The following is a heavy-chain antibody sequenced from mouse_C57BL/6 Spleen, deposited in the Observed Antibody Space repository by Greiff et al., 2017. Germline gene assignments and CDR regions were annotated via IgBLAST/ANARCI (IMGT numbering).Heavy chain of an antibody. Sequence: EVQLQQSGPGLVKPSQSLSLTCSVTGYSITSGYYWNWIRQFPGNKLEWMGYISYDGSNNYNPSLKNRISITRDTSKNQFFLKLNSVTTEDTATYYCARELGEGAWFAYWGQGTLVTVSA. J-gene: IGHJ3*01. D-gene: IGHD4-1*01. CDR3: ARELGEGAWFAY. V-gene: IGHV3-6*01. CDR1: GYSITSGYY. CDR2: ISYDGSN.